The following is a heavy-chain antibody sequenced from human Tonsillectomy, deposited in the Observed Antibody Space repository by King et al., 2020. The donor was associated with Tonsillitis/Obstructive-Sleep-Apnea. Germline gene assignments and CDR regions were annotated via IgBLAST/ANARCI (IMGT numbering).Heavy chain of an antibody. Sequence: QLVQSGGGLVQPGGSLRLSCAASGFTFSSYAISWVRQAPGKGLEWVSSISGSGGGTYSADSVKGRFTISRDNSKNTLYLQMNSLRAEDTAVYYCAKDLIPAGPAAGTIFDYWGQGALVTVSS. D-gene: IGHD6-13*01. CDR2: ISGSGGGT. CDR3: AKDLIPAGPAAGTIFDY. V-gene: IGHV3-23*04. J-gene: IGHJ4*02. CDR1: GFTFSSYA.